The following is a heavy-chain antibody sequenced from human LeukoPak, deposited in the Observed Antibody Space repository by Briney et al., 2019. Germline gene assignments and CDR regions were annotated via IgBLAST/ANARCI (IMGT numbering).Heavy chain of an antibody. Sequence: SQTXSLTCTVSGGSISSGDYYWSWIRQPPGKGLEWIGYIYYSGSTYYNPSLKSQITISVETSKNKFYRKLSSVTAADTAVYYCARGDLKLRYFDWLLFALNYWGQGTLVTVSS. CDR1: GGSISSGDYY. CDR3: ARGDLKLRYFDWLLFALNY. J-gene: IGHJ4*02. V-gene: IGHV4-30-4*08. CDR2: IYYSGST. D-gene: IGHD3-9*01.